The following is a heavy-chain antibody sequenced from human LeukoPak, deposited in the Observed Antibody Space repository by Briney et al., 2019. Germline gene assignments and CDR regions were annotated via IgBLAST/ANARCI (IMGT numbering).Heavy chain of an antibody. J-gene: IGHJ4*02. CDR1: GGSISNYY. D-gene: IGHD3-22*01. Sequence: PSETLSLTCTVSGGSISNYYWSWIRQPPGKGLEWIGYIYYSGSTNYKSSLKSRVTISEDTSKNQFSLKLSSVTAADTAVYYCARAYYDSSGPPYFDYWGQGTLVTVSS. CDR2: IYYSGST. CDR3: ARAYYDSSGPPYFDY. V-gene: IGHV4-59*01.